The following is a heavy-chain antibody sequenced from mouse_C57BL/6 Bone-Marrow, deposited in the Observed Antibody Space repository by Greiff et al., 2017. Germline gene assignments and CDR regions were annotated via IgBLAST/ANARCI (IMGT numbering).Heavy chain of an antibody. Sequence: QVHVKQSGPGLVQPSQSLSITCTVSGFSLTSYGVHWVRQSPGKGLEWLGVIWSGGSTDYNAAFISRLSISKDNSKSQVFFKMNSLQADDTAIYYCARGGTRAYWGQGTLVTVSA. CDR2: IWSGGST. D-gene: IGHD2-14*01. CDR1: GFSLTSYG. CDR3: ARGGTRAY. V-gene: IGHV2-2*01. J-gene: IGHJ3*01.